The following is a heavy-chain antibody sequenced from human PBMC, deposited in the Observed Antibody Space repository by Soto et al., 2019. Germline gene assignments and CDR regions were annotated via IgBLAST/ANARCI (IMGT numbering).Heavy chain of an antibody. D-gene: IGHD6-13*01. Sequence: ASVKVSCKSSEYTFTDYYIHWVRQAPGQGLEWMGLINPSGGSTSYAQKFQGRVTMTRDTSASTVYMELSSLRSEDTAVYYCATAAYSTSWYDYWGQGTLVTVSS. CDR1: EYTFTDYY. J-gene: IGHJ4*02. CDR2: INPSGGST. V-gene: IGHV1-46*01. CDR3: ATAAYSTSWYDY.